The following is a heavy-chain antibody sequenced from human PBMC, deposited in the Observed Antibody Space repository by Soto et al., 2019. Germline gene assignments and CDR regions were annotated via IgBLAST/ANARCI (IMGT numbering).Heavy chain of an antibody. J-gene: IGHJ4*02. CDR3: ARGPLVVLNYFES. CDR2: IFPLTDIP. V-gene: IGHV1-69*04. CDR1: GGTLRNYP. Sequence: GASVKVSCKASGGTLRNYPINWVRQAPGQGLEWMGSIFPLTDIPDYAQNFQARLTISADKSTSTAYMELSSLTSDDTAMYFCARGPLVVLNYFESWGQGTLVTVS.